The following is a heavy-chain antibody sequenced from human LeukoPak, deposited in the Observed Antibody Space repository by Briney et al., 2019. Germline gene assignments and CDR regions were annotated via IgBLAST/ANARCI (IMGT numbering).Heavy chain of an antibody. Sequence: TGGSLRLSCAASGITFSSYGMSWVRQAPGKGLEWVSAISGSGGSTYYADSVKGRFTISRDNAKNTLYLQMNSLRAEDTAVYYCARETRDLAAAGTKANKNFDYWGQGTLVTVSS. J-gene: IGHJ4*02. CDR2: ISGSGGST. CDR1: GITFSSYG. D-gene: IGHD6-13*01. V-gene: IGHV3-23*01. CDR3: ARETRDLAAAGTKANKNFDY.